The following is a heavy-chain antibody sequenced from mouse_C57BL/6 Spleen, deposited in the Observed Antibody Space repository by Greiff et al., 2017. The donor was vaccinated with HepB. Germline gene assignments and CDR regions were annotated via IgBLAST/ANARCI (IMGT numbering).Heavy chain of an antibody. CDR3: AETVHYGSSSYWYFDV. CDR1: GYTFTSYW. D-gene: IGHD1-1*01. V-gene: IGHV1-53*01. J-gene: IGHJ1*03. CDR2: INPSNGGT. Sequence: VQLQQPGTELVKPGASVKLSCKASGYTFTSYWMHWVKQRPGQGLEWIGNINPSNGGTNYNEKFKSKATLTVDKSSSTAYMQLSSLTSEDSAVYYCAETVHYGSSSYWYFDVWGTGTTVTVSS.